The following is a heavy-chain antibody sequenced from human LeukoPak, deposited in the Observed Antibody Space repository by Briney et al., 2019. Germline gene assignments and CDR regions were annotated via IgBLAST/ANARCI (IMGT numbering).Heavy chain of an antibody. D-gene: IGHD5-24*01. J-gene: IGHJ4*02. CDR1: GGSFSGYY. CDR3: ARLMATIQGPFDY. Sequence: SSETLSLTCAVYGGSFSGYYWSWIRQPPGKGLEWIGEINHSGSTNYNPSLKSRVTISVDTSKNQFSLKLSSVTAAGTTVFSSARLMATIQGPFDYWGEGTLVTVSS. CDR2: INHSGST. V-gene: IGHV4-34*01.